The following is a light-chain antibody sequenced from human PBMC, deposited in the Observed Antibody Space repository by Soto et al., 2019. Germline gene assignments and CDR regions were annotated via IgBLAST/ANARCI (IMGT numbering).Light chain of an antibody. CDR3: CSYAGSRTPLI. J-gene: IGLJ1*01. CDR2: EVS. V-gene: IGLV2-23*02. CDR1: SCDMGSYNL. Sequence: QSALTQPASVSGSPGQTITISCTGTSCDMGSYNLVSWYQQHPGKAPKLMIYEVSKRPSGVSNRFSGSKSGNTASLTIAGHQAEDAADYYRCSYAGSRTPLIFGTGTKVTVL.